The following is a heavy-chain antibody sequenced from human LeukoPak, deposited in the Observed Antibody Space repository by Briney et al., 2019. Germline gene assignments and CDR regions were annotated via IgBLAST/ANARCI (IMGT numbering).Heavy chain of an antibody. CDR3: ARAPAYCSSTSCYIYYYYYGMDV. CDR1: GESFSGYY. J-gene: IGHJ6*02. CDR2: INHSGST. V-gene: IGHV4-34*01. Sequence: PSESLSLTCAVYGESFSGYYWSWIRQPPGKGLEWIGEINHSGSTNYNPSLKSRVTISVDTSKNQFSLKLSSVTAADTAVYYCARAPAYCSSTSCYIYYYYYGMDVWGQGTTVTVSS. D-gene: IGHD2-2*01.